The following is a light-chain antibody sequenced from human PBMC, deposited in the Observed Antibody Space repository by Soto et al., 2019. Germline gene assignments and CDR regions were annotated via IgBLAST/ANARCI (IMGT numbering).Light chain of an antibody. CDR3: HHYAST. Sequence: VLTQSPGTLSLSPGERATLSCRASQSVTSTYLAWYQQNPGQAPRLLIYGASSRATGVPDRFSGSGSGTDFTLTISRLEPEDFAVYFCHHYASTFGQGTKVEIK. CDR1: QSVTSTY. V-gene: IGKV3-20*01. CDR2: GAS. J-gene: IGKJ1*01.